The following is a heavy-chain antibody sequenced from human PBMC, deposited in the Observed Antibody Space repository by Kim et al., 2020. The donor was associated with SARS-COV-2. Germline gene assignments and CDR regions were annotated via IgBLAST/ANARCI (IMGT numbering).Heavy chain of an antibody. J-gene: IGHJ4*02. D-gene: IGHD6-19*01. Sequence: GGSLRLSCAASGFNVSSNYMSWVRQAPGKGLEWVSVIYSGGSTYYADSVKGRFTISRDNSKNTLYLQMNSLRAEDTAVYYCARGTYSSGWYGGYYFDYWGQGTLVTVSS. CDR2: IYSGGST. CDR3: ARGTYSSGWYGGYYFDY. CDR1: GFNVSSNY. V-gene: IGHV3-66*01.